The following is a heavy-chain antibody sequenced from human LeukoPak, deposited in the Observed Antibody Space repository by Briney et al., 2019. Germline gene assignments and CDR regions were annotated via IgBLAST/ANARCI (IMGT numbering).Heavy chain of an antibody. J-gene: IGHJ4*02. CDR2: IDTAGDT. Sequence: GGSLRLSCAASGFTFSSHDMHWVRQVTGKGLEWVSAIDTAGDTYYPGSVKGRFTISRENAKNSLYLQMNSLRAGDTAVYYCARVAKTGRSYSFDYWGQGTLVTVSS. CDR1: GFTFSSHD. D-gene: IGHD3-9*01. V-gene: IGHV3-13*01. CDR3: ARVAKTGRSYSFDY.